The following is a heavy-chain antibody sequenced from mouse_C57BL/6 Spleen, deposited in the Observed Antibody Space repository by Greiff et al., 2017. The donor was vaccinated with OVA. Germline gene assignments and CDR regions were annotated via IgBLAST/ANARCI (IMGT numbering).Heavy chain of an antibody. Sequence: EVQLQQSGPELVKPGASVKISCKASGYTFTDYYMNWVKQSHGKSLEWIGDINPNNGGTSYNQKFKGKATLTVDKSSSTAYMELRSLTSEDSAVYYCARNDYGSSNWYFDVWGTGTTVTVSS. D-gene: IGHD1-1*01. V-gene: IGHV1-26*01. J-gene: IGHJ1*03. CDR1: GYTFTDYY. CDR2: INPNNGGT. CDR3: ARNDYGSSNWYFDV.